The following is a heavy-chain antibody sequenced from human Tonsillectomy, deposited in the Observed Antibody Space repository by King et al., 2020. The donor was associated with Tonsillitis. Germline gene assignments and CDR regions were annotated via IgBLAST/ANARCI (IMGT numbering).Heavy chain of an antibody. Sequence: VQLQESGPGLVKPSETLSLTCTVSGGSISSSSYYWGWIRQPPGKGLGWIGNVFYSGSTYYNPSLKSRVTISVDTSKNQFSLKLSSVSAADTAVYYCARHNRGGYYYVDVWDHGTTVTVSS. CDR2: VFYSGST. V-gene: IGHV4-39*01. D-gene: IGHD3-10*01. CDR3: ARHNRGGYYYVDV. J-gene: IGHJ6*03. CDR1: GGSISSSSYY.